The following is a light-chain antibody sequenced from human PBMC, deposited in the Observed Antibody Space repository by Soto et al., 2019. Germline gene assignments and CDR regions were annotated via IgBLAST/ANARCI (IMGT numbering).Light chain of an antibody. CDR2: DAS. J-gene: IGKJ3*01. CDR1: QDISNY. Sequence: DIQMTQSPSSLSASVGDRVTITCQASQDISNYLNWYQQKPGKAPKLLIYDASNLETGVPSRFSGSGSGTDFTFTISSLQPEDIATYHCQQYDNLPRTFGPGTKVDIK. V-gene: IGKV1-33*01. CDR3: QQYDNLPRT.